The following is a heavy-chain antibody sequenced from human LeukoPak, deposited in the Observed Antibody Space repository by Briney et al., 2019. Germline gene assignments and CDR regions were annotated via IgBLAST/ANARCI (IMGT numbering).Heavy chain of an antibody. CDR2: ISASGENT. Sequence: GGSLRLSCAASGFTFSNYAMSWVRQAPGKGLEWVSSISASGENTYYADSVKGRFTISSDNSKNTLYLQMNSLRAEDTAVYYCAKVIFACSSASCSNYYYYGVDVWGQGTTVTVSS. CDR1: GFTFSNYA. CDR3: AKVIFACSSASCSNYYYYGVDV. J-gene: IGHJ6*02. V-gene: IGHV3-23*01. D-gene: IGHD2-2*01.